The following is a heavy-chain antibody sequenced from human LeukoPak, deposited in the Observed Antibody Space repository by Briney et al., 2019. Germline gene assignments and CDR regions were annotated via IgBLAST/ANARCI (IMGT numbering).Heavy chain of an antibody. D-gene: IGHD3-22*01. J-gene: IGHJ4*02. CDR3: ARDRYYYDSSGYYPLDY. V-gene: IGHV4-38-2*02. CDR1: GYSISSGYY. CDR2: IYHSGST. Sequence: SETLSLTCTVSGYSISSGYYWAWIRQPPGKGLEWIGSIYHSGSTYYNPSLKSRVTISVDTSKNQFSLKLSSVTAADTAVYYCARDRYYYDSSGYYPLDYWGQGTLVTVSS.